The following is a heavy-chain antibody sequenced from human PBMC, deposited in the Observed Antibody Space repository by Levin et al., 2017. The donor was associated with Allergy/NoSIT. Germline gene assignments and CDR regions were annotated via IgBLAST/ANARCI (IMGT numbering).Heavy chain of an antibody. CDR2: ISAYNGNA. Sequence: ASVKVSCKASGYSFSTYDISWVRQATGQGLEWMGWISAYNGNANYAQKFQGRVTMTTDTSTSTAYMELRSVSSDATAVYYCASAISRGVYGMDVWDHGTTVTVSS. D-gene: IGHD3-10*01. J-gene: IGHJ6*02. CDR3: ASAISRGVYGMDV. V-gene: IGHV1-18*01. CDR1: GYSFSTYD.